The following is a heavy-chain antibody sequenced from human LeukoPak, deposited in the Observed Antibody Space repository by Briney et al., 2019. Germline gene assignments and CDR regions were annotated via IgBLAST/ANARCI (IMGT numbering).Heavy chain of an antibody. J-gene: IGHJ5*02. CDR1: GGSISSGGYS. CDR2: IYHSGST. CDR3: ARETSTYYYDSRGFDP. D-gene: IGHD3-22*01. V-gene: IGHV4-30-2*01. Sequence: SETLSLTCAVSGGSISSGGYSWSWIRQPPGKGLEWIGYIYHSGSTYYNPSLKSRVTMSVDTSKNQFSLKLSSVTAADTAVYYCARETSTYYYDSRGFDPWGQGTLVTVSS.